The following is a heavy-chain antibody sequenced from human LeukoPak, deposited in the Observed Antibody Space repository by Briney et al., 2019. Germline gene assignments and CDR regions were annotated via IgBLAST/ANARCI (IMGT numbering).Heavy chain of an antibody. CDR2: ISYDGSNK. J-gene: IGHJ4*02. CDR1: GFTFSSYA. Sequence: GGSLRLSCAASGFTFSSYAMHWVRQAPGKGLEWVAVISYDGSNKYYADSVKGRFTISRDNSKNTLYLQMNSLRAEDTAVYYCAKVGGSGSYYAYYFDYWGQGTLVTVSS. D-gene: IGHD1-26*01. V-gene: IGHV3-30-3*01. CDR3: AKVGGSGSYYAYYFDY.